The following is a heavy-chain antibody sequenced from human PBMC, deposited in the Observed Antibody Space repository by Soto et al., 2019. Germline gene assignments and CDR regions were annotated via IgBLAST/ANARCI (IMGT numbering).Heavy chain of an antibody. Sequence: PSETLSLTCAVYGGSFSGYYWSWIRQPPGKGLEWIGEINHSGSTNYNPSLKSRVTISVDTSKNQFSLKLSSVTAADTAVYYCARYPLPGRGTADGTIFDYWGQGPLVTVSS. CDR3: ARYPLPGRGTADGTIFDY. D-gene: IGHD6-13*01. J-gene: IGHJ4*02. V-gene: IGHV4-34*01. CDR2: INHSGST. CDR1: GGSFSGYY.